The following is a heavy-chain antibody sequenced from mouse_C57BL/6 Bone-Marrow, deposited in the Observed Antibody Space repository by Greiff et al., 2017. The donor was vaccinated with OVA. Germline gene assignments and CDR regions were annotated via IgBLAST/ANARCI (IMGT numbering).Heavy chain of an antibody. V-gene: IGHV14-3*01. CDR3: ARITSVYYFDY. J-gene: IGHJ2*01. CDR2: IDPANGNT. Sequence: EVQLQQSVAELVRPGASVKLSCTASGFNIKNTYMPWVKQRPEQGLEWIGRIDPANGNTKYAPKFQGKATITADTSSTTAYLQLSSLTSEDTAIYYCARITSVYYFDYWGQGTTLTVSS. CDR1: GFNIKNTY. D-gene: IGHD1-1*01.